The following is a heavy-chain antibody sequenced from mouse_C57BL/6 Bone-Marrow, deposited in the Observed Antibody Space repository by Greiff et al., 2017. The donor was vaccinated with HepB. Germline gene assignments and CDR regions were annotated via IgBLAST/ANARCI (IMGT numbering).Heavy chain of an antibody. CDR3: ARTLPYWYFDV. CDR1: GYTFTDYY. J-gene: IGHJ1*03. CDR2: IYPGSGNT. Sequence: VQVVESGAELVRPGASVKLSCKASGYTFTDYYINWVKQRPGQGLEWIARIYPGSGNTYYNEKFKGKATLTAEKSSSTAYMQLSSLTSEDSAVYFCARTLPYWYFDVWGTGTTVTVSS. V-gene: IGHV1-76*01.